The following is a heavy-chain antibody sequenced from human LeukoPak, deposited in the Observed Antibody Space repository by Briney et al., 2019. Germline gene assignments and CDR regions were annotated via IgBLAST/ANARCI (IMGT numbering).Heavy chain of an antibody. V-gene: IGHV3-11*06. CDR1: GFTLSDYY. CDR3: ALVCKYSSSTGCDYYYGMID. J-gene: IGHJ6*02. Sequence: PGGSLRLSCAASGFTLSDYYMSWIRQAPGKGLEWVSYISSGSPYINDADSVKGRFTISRDNAKSSLYLRMSSLRAEDTAVYYHALVCKYSSSTGCDYYYGMIDWGQGTTVTVSS. D-gene: IGHD2-2*01. CDR2: ISSGSPYI.